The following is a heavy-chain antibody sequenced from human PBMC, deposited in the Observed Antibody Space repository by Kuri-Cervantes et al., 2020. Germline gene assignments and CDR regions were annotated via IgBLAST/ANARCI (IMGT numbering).Heavy chain of an antibody. D-gene: IGHD4-11*01. CDR2: ITPFNGNT. CDR3: ARHTVLQPKFYYYYMDI. CDR1: GYTFTHRY. V-gene: IGHV1-45*02. J-gene: IGHJ6*03. Sequence: SVKVSCKASGYTFTHRYLHWVRQAPGQALEWMGWITPFNGNTNYAQKFQDRVTITRDRSMSTAYMELSSLRSQDTAVYFCARHTVLQPKFYYYYMDIWGKGTTVTVSS.